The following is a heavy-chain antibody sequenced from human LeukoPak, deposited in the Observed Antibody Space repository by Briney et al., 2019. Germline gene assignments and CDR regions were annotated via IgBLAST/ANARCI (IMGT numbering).Heavy chain of an antibody. Sequence: GASVKVSCKASGYTFTNYGISWVRQAPGQGLEWMGWISAYNGNTNYAQKLQGRVTMTTDTSTSTAYMELRSLRSDDTAVYYCARLDYDILTGYWRNYFDYWGQGTLVTVSS. CDR2: ISAYNGNT. J-gene: IGHJ4*02. CDR1: GYTFTNYG. V-gene: IGHV1-18*01. D-gene: IGHD3-9*01. CDR3: ARLDYDILTGYWRNYFDY.